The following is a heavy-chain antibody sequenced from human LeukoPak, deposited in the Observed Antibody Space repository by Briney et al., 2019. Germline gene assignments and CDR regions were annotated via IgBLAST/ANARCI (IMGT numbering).Heavy chain of an antibody. CDR2: IKQDGSET. CDR3: ARGGSGYSYGKIDS. V-gene: IGHV3-7*01. CDR1: GFTFSNYN. D-gene: IGHD5-18*01. J-gene: IGHJ4*02. Sequence: GGSLRLSCAASGFTFSNYNMNWVRQAPGKGLEWVANIKQDGSETYYVDSVKGRFTISRDNAKNSLYLQMNSLRDEDTAVYYCARGGSGYSYGKIDSWGQGILVTVSS.